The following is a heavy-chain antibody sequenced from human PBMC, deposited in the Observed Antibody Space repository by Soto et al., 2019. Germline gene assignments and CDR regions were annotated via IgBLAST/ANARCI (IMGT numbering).Heavy chain of an antibody. Sequence: QVQLVQSGAEVKKPGSSVKVSCKASGGTFSSYAISLVRQAPGQGLEWMGGIIPIFGTANYAQKFQGRVTITADESTSTAYMELSSLRSEDTAVYYCATDSQVIGGVCFDYWGQGTLVTVSS. CDR3: ATDSQVIGGVCFDY. V-gene: IGHV1-69*01. J-gene: IGHJ4*02. CDR2: IIPIFGTA. CDR1: GGTFSSYA. D-gene: IGHD3-22*01.